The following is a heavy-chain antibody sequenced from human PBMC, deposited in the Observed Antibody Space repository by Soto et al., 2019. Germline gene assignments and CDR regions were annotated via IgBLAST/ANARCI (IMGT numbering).Heavy chain of an antibody. CDR2: ITISGNYI. J-gene: IGHJ5*02. Sequence: GGSLRLSCAASGFAFQTYTMEWLRQPPGKGLEWVSSITISGNYIYYADSVKGRFAISRDNGRNSVYLQMNSLRAEDTAVYYCAKVGVLRTNFRWFDLWGQGTLVTVSS. V-gene: IGHV3-21*01. D-gene: IGHD2-8*01. CDR1: GFAFQTYT. CDR3: AKVGVLRTNFRWFDL.